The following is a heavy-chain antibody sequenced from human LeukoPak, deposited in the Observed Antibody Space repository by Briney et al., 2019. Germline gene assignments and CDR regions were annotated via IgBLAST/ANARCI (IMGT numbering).Heavy chain of an antibody. Sequence: SQTLSLTCSVSGASISSGSYYWSWIRQPPGKGLEWIGEINHSGSTNYNPSLKSRVTISVDTSKNQFSLKLSSVTAADTAVYYCARGRRRPSLTTVTTFYESSFNWGQGTLVTVSS. CDR1: GASISSGSYY. V-gene: IGHV4-39*07. CDR3: ARGRRRPSLTTVTTFYESSFN. J-gene: IGHJ4*02. D-gene: IGHD4-17*01. CDR2: INHSGST.